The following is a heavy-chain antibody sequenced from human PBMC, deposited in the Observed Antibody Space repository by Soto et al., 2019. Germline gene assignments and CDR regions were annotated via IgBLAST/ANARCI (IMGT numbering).Heavy chain of an antibody. Sequence: EVQLVESGGGLVQPGGSLRLSCAASASTFSSYWMHWVRQAPGEGLVWVSRISGDGSSTGYADSVKGRFTISRDNAKNTLYLQMDSLRVEDTGVYYCTRAPRDSSRLFDYWGQGTLFSVSS. CDR2: ISGDGSST. CDR3: TRAPRDSSRLFDY. CDR1: ASTFSSYW. V-gene: IGHV3-74*01. J-gene: IGHJ4*02.